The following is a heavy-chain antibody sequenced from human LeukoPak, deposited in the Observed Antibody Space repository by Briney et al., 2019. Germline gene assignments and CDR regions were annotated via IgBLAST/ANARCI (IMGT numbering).Heavy chain of an antibody. Sequence: GGSLRLSCAASGFTFSSYNMNWVRQAPGKGLEWISYINNSGGTKYYADSVKGRFTISRDNAKNSLYLQLSSLRDEDTAVYYCAREGNGGSFLAHWGQGTLLTVSS. J-gene: IGHJ4*02. D-gene: IGHD2-8*01. V-gene: IGHV3-48*02. CDR1: GFTFSSYN. CDR2: INNSGGTK. CDR3: AREGNGGSFLAH.